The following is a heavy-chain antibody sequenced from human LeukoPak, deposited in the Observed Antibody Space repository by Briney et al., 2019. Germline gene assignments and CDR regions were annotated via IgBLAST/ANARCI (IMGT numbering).Heavy chain of an antibody. CDR3: ARGRIAAADAFDI. V-gene: IGHV4-34*01. Sequence: SETLSLTCAVYGGSFSGYYWSWIRQPPGKGLEWIGEINHSGSTNYNPSLESRVTISVDTSKNQFSLKLSSVTAADTAVYYCARGRIAAADAFDIWGQGTMVTVSS. CDR1: GGSFSGYY. J-gene: IGHJ3*02. CDR2: INHSGST. D-gene: IGHD6-13*01.